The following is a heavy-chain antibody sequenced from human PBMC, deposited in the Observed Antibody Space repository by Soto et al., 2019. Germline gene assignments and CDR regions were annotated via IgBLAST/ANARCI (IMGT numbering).Heavy chain of an antibody. Sequence: QVQLVESGGGVVQPGRSLRLSCAASGFTFSSYGMHWVRQAPGKGLEWVAVISYDGSNKYYADSVKGRFTISRDNSKNTLYVQMNSLRAEDTAVYYCAKDEGYCSGGSCYPWDDAFDIWGQGTMVTVSS. CDR3: AKDEGYCSGGSCYPWDDAFDI. CDR1: GFTFSSYG. D-gene: IGHD2-15*01. V-gene: IGHV3-30*18. CDR2: ISYDGSNK. J-gene: IGHJ3*02.